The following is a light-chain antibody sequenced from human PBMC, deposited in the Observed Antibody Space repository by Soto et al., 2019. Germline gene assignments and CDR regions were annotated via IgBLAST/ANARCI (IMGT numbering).Light chain of an antibody. J-gene: IGKJ1*01. Sequence: DIQMTQSPSSLSASVGDSVTITCRASQSISGWLAWYQQKPGEAPKVLIYDASSLESGVPSRFSGSGSGTDFTLTISSLQPDDFATYYCQHYDSYPWAFGQGTKVEIK. CDR2: DAS. CDR3: QHYDSYPWA. V-gene: IGKV1-5*01. CDR1: QSISGW.